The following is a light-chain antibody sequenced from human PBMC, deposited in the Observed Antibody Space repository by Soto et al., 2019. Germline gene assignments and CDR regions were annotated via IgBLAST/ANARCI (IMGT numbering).Light chain of an antibody. V-gene: IGKV2-28*01. J-gene: IGKJ5*01. CDR1: QSLLHGNGYNF. CDR2: LAS. Sequence: DIVITQSPLSLPVTPGEPASISCRSSQSLLHGNGYNFLDWYLQKPGQSPQLLIYLASNRAYGVPDRFSGSGSGTEFTLKIRRVEAEDVVIYYCMQALQIPSVTFGQGTRLQIK. CDR3: MQALQIPSVT.